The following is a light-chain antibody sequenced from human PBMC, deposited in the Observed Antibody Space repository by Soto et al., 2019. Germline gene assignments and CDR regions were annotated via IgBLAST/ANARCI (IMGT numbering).Light chain of an antibody. V-gene: IGLV6-57*01. Sequence: NFMLTQPHSVSESPGKTVTISCTRSSGSIASNYVHWYQQRPGSSPTTVIYDDNQRPSGVPDRFSGSIDSSSNSASLTISGLKTEDEADYYCQSYDSSNQVFGGGTKLTVL. CDR1: SGSIASNY. J-gene: IGLJ2*01. CDR2: DDN. CDR3: QSYDSSNQV.